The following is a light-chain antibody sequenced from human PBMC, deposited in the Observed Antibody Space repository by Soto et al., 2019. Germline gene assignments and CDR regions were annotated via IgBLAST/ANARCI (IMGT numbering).Light chain of an antibody. V-gene: IGKV1-39*01. CDR3: QQAYNPPST. CDR2: AAS. J-gene: IGKJ1*01. CDR1: ETISRY. Sequence: DIQMTQSPSSLSASVGDRVTITCRASETISRYLNWYQQKPGQAPRLLIYAASTLHTGVPARFSGSGSGTDFTLTIISLQPEDFATYYCQQAYNPPSTFGHGTKVDIK.